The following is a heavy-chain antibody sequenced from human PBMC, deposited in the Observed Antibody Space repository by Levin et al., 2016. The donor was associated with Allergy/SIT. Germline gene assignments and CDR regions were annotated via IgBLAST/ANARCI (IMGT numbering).Heavy chain of an antibody. D-gene: IGHD1-14*01. CDR2: IRSKANSYAT. V-gene: IGHV3-73*01. J-gene: IGHJ3*02. Sequence: GESLKISCTASGFTFSGSGIHWVRQASGKGLEWVGRIRSKANSYATAYAASVKGRFTVSRDDSKNTAFLQMNSLQTEDTAVYYCTRLDEPPTVMVAFDIWGQGTMVTVSS. CDR1: GFTFSGSG. CDR3: TRLDEPPTVMVAFDI.